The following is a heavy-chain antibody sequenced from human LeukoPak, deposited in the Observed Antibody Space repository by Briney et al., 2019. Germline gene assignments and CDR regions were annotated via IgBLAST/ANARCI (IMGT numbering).Heavy chain of an antibody. D-gene: IGHD3-16*02. CDR3: AIGLRLGELSLYQPFDY. CDR1: GGTFSSYA. Sequence: ASVKVSCKASGGTFSSYAISWVRQAPGQGLEWMGRIIPIFGTANYAQKFQGRVTITTDESTSTAYMELSSLGSEDTAVYYCAIGLRLGELSLYQPFDYWGQGTLVTVSS. J-gene: IGHJ4*02. CDR2: IIPIFGTA. V-gene: IGHV1-69*05.